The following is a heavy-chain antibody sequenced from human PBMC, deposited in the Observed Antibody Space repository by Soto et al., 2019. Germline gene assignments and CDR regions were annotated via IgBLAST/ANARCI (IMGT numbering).Heavy chain of an antibody. Sequence: PSETLSLTCTVSGGSISSYYWSWIRQPPGKGLEWIGYIYYSGSTNYNPSLKSRVTISVDTSKNQFSLKLSSVTAADTAVYYCARGRSAAIYYYYGMDVWGQGTTVTVSS. CDR1: GGSISSYY. D-gene: IGHD2-2*01. V-gene: IGHV4-59*01. CDR3: ARGRSAAIYYYYGMDV. J-gene: IGHJ6*02. CDR2: IYYSGST.